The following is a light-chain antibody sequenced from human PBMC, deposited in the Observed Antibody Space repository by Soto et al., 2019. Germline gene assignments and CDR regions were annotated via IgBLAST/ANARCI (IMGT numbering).Light chain of an antibody. Sequence: EIVLTQSPGTLSLSPGERATLSCRASQSVSNTYLAWYQQKPGQAPRLLIYGTSYRATGIPDSFSGSGSGTDFTLTISSLEPEDFAVYYCQQYETAPLTFGGGTKVEIK. CDR1: QSVSNTY. CDR3: QQYETAPLT. J-gene: IGKJ4*01. CDR2: GTS. V-gene: IGKV3-20*01.